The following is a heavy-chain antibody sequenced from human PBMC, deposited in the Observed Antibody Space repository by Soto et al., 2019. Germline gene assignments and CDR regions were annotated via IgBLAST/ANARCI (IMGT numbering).Heavy chain of an antibody. CDR1: GDSFTSSNW. D-gene: IGHD3-22*01. CDR3: ARSPRRVDVKWFLDY. CDR2: ILHTGHT. Sequence: QVQLQESGPGLVKPSGTLSLTCAVSGDSFTSSNWWTWVRQPPGKGLEWIGDILHTGHTDYSPSLKSRVTISVDTSNGQFSLSLTSVTAADTAVYYCARSPRRVDVKWFLDYWGQGTLVTVSS. J-gene: IGHJ4*02. V-gene: IGHV4-4*02.